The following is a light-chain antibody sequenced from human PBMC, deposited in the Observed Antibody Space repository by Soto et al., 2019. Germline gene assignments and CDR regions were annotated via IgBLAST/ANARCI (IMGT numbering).Light chain of an antibody. CDR1: QSINSE. V-gene: IGKV3-15*01. CDR3: QQGHNWPLT. J-gene: IGKJ2*01. Sequence: EIVMTQSPATLSLSPGDTAALSCRASQSINSELAWYQQKPGQPPRLLIYGASTRATGVPARFTGSESGSEFTLTISGLQSEDFAVYYCQQGHNWPLTFGQGTRLEI. CDR2: GAS.